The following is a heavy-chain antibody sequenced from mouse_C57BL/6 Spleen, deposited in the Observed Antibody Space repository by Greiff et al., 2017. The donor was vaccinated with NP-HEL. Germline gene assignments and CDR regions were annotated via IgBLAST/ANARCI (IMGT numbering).Heavy chain of an antibody. CDR1: GYTFTSYW. CDR3: AREDDGYLGTIFAY. CDR2: IHPNSGST. V-gene: IGHV1-64*01. D-gene: IGHD2-3*01. Sequence: QVQLKQPGAELVKPGASVKLSCKASGYTFTSYWMHWVKQRPGQGLEWIGMIHPNSGSTNYNEKFKSKATLTVDKSSSTAYMQLSSLTSEDSAVYYCAREDDGYLGTIFAYWGQGTLVTVSA. J-gene: IGHJ3*01.